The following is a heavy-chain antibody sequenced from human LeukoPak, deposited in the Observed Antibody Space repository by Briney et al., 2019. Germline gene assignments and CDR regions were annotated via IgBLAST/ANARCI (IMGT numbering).Heavy chain of an antibody. V-gene: IGHV1-2*06. CDR3: ARGLYYYGSAGEDYFDY. D-gene: IGHD3-10*01. CDR2: INPNSGGT. J-gene: IGHJ4*02. CDR1: EYTFTGYF. Sequence: ASVKVSCKASEYTFTGYFMHWVRQAPGQGLEWMGRINPNSGGTNYAQKFQGRVTMTRDTSISTAYMELSRLRSDDTAVYYFARGLYYYGSAGEDYFDYWGQGTLVTVSS.